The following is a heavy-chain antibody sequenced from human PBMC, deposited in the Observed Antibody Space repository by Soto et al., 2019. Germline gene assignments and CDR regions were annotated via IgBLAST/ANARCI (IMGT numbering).Heavy chain of an antibody. J-gene: IGHJ4*02. Sequence: SETLSLTCTVSGGSISSYYWSWIRQPPGKGLEWIGYIYYSGSTNYNPSLKSRVTISVDTSKNQFSLKLSSVTAADTAVYYCARFVRDGSGSYYKNYFDYWGQGTLVTVSS. CDR2: IYYSGST. V-gene: IGHV4-59*01. CDR1: GGSISSYY. D-gene: IGHD3-10*01. CDR3: ARFVRDGSGSYYKNYFDY.